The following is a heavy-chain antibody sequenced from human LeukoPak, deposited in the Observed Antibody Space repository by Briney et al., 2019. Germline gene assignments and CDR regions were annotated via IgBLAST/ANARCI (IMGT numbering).Heavy chain of an antibody. J-gene: IGHJ4*02. CDR2: ISYDGSNK. D-gene: IGHD3-22*01. CDR1: GYTFSSYA. Sequence: PGGSLRLSCAASGYTFSSYAMHWVRQAPGKGLEWVAVISYDGSNKYYADSVKGRFTISRDNSKNTMYLQMNSLRAEDTAVYYCARATVGSDSSGYYYEFDYWGQGTLVTVSS. CDR3: ARATVGSDSSGYYYEFDY. V-gene: IGHV3-30-3*01.